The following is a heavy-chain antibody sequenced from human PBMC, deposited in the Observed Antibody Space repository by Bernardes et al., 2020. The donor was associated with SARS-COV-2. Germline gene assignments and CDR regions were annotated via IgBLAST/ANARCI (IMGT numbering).Heavy chain of an antibody. J-gene: IGHJ3*01. CDR2: ISSNGGNT. CDR3: VKEQQTVLGYQLLFYAFDF. CDR1: GFTFSNYA. D-gene: IGHD2-2*01. V-gene: IGHV3-64D*06. Sequence: GCSLRLACSASGFTFSNYAMHWVRQAPGKGLEHVSAISSNGGNTNYADSVKGRFTISRDNSKNTVYLQMSSLRAEDTAVYYCVKEQQTVLGYQLLFYAFDFWGQGTMVTVSS.